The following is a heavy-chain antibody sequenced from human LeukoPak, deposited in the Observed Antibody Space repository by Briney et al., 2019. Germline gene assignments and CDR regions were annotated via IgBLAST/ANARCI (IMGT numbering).Heavy chain of an antibody. CDR2: IYYSGST. J-gene: IGHJ6*02. CDR3: ARQPYYYYGMDV. V-gene: IGHV4-59*01. CDR1: GGSISSYY. Sequence: PSETLSLTCIVSGGSISSYYWSWIRQPPGKGLEWIGYIYYSGSTNYNPSLKSRVTISVDTSKNQFSLKLSSVTVADTAVYYCARQPYYYYGMDVWGQGTTVTVSS.